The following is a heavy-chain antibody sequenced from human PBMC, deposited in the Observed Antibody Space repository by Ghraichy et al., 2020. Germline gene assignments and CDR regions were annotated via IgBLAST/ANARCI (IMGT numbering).Heavy chain of an antibody. Sequence: SETLSLTCTVSGGSIRSTNDYWAWIRQPPGKGLEWIGSVHYSKTTYYNPSLRSRVTISADTSKNHFSLKVTSMTAADTAMYYCARHSVSRFLNWFDPWGQGTLVIVSS. CDR2: VHYSKTT. J-gene: IGHJ5*02. CDR3: ARHSVSRFLNWFDP. V-gene: IGHV4-39*02. D-gene: IGHD3-3*01. CDR1: GGSIRSTNDY.